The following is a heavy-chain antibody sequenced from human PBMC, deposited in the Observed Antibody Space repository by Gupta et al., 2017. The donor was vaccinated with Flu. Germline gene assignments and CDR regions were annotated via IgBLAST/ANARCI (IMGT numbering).Heavy chain of an antibody. V-gene: IGHV3-30*18. CDR2: ISYDGSNK. CDR3: AKTMPRGVSLYYFDY. D-gene: IGHD3-10*01. Sequence: QVQVVESGGGVVQPGRSLRLSCAASGFIFSDYGMHWVRQAPGKGLEWVAVISYDGSNKYYADSVKGRFTISRDNSRNTLYLQMNSLRPEDTAVYYCAKTMPRGVSLYYFDYWGQGTLVTVSS. J-gene: IGHJ4*02. CDR1: GFIFSDYG.